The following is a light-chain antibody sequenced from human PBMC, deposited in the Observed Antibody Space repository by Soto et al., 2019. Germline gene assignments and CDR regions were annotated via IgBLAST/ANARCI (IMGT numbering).Light chain of an antibody. CDR3: QQYDSSTYT. Sequence: EIVLTQSPGTLSLSPGERATLSCRASQGVSTSYLAWYQQKPGLAPRLLIYGASSRASGIPDRFSGSGSGTDFTLTINRLEPEDFAVYYCQQYDSSTYTFGQGTKLEIK. CDR2: GAS. V-gene: IGKV3-20*01. J-gene: IGKJ2*01. CDR1: QGVSTSY.